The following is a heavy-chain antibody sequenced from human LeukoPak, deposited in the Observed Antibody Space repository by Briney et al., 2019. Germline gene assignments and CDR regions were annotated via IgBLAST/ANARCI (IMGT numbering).Heavy chain of an antibody. Sequence: GASVKVSCKASGGTFTNYAFNWVRQAPGQGLEWMGRIIPIFDSAHYAQRFQGRITITTDESSTTAYMTLSSPTSDDTAVYYCASQDASIYSESSTSPTYSDWGQGTLVTVSS. V-gene: IGHV1-69*05. CDR2: IIPIFDSA. CDR3: ASQDASIYSESSTSPTYSD. J-gene: IGHJ4*02. D-gene: IGHD3-22*01. CDR1: GGTFTNYA.